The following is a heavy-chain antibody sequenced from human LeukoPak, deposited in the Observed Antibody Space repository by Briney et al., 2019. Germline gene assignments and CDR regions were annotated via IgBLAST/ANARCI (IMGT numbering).Heavy chain of an antibody. CDR3: ASKITPGIAVAVDY. CDR2: ISSSSSYI. Sequence: GGSLRLSCAASGFTFSSYSMNWVRQAPGKGLEWVSSISSSSSYIYYADSVKGRFTISRDNAKNSLYLQMNSLRAEDTAVHYCASKITPGIAVAVDYWGQGTLVTVFS. J-gene: IGHJ4*02. CDR1: GFTFSSYS. V-gene: IGHV3-21*01. D-gene: IGHD6-19*01.